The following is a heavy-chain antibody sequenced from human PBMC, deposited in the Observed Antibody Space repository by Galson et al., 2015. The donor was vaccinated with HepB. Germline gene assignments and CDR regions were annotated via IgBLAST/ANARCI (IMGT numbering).Heavy chain of an antibody. D-gene: IGHD2-2*01. J-gene: IGHJ6*02. CDR1: GYTFTNYW. CDR3: ARRYCSSSSCSGAHFFYYGLDV. Sequence: QSGAEVKNPGESLRISCEGSGYTFTNYWITWVRRVPGKGLEWLGRIDPSDSYSNYNPSFGGHVTISVDTSIATAYLQWSSLTASDTAVYYCARRYCSSSSCSGAHFFYYGLDVWGQGTTVTV. CDR2: IDPSDSYS. V-gene: IGHV5-10-1*03.